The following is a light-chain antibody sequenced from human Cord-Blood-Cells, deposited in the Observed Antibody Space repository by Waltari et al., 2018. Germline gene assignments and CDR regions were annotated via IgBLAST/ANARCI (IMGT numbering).Light chain of an antibody. J-gene: IGKJ3*01. V-gene: IGKV1-5*01. CDR2: DAS. CDR3: QQYNSYSLT. CDR1: QSISSW. Sequence: DIQMTQSPSTLSASVGARVPITCRASQSISSWLAWFQQKPGKAPKLLIYDASSLESGVPSRFSGSGSGTEFTLTISSLQPDDFATYYCQQYNSYSLTFGPGTKVDIK.